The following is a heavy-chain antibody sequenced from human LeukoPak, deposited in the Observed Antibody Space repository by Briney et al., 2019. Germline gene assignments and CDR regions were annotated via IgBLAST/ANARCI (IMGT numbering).Heavy chain of an antibody. D-gene: IGHD6-13*01. V-gene: IGHV3-11*03. Sequence: GGTLILSCVIPGIPFSDYYMNWILHAPGKLLRSISLISSSSSYTDYAEPVKGRFTISRDNANSALYLQLNSLRLEDTAVYCAAGTAADFWGQGTLVTVSS. J-gene: IGHJ4*02. CDR2: ISSSSSYT. CDR3: AGTAADF. CDR1: GIPFSDYY.